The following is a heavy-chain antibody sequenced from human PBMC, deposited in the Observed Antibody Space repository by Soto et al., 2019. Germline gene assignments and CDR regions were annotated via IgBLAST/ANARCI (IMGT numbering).Heavy chain of an antibody. Sequence: RPMRVRCGAVGGTCIDLGVRRVRQAPGKGLEWVAVIWYDGSNKYYADSVKGRFTISRDNSKNTLYLQMNSLRSEDTAVYYCARGLYNPFDYWGQGTLVTVSS. CDR3: ARGLYNPFDY. J-gene: IGHJ4*02. CDR1: GGTCIDLG. V-gene: IGHV3-33*08. D-gene: IGHD1-20*01. CDR2: IWYDGSNK.